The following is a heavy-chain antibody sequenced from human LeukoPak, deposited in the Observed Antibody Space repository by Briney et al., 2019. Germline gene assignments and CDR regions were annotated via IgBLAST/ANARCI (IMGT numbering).Heavy chain of an antibody. Sequence: GGSLRLSCEASGFTFSSYSMNWVRQAPGKGLEWVANIKQDGSEKYYVDSVKGRFTISRDNAKNSLYLQMNSLRAEDTAVYYCARAGVAYGDYYFDYWGQGTLVTVSS. CDR1: GFTFSSYS. CDR2: IKQDGSEK. V-gene: IGHV3-7*01. CDR3: ARAGVAYGDYYFDY. D-gene: IGHD4-17*01. J-gene: IGHJ4*02.